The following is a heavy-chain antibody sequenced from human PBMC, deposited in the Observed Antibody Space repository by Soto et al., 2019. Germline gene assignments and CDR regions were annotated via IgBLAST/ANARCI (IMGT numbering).Heavy chain of an antibody. CDR2: IWYDGSNK. D-gene: IGHD3-22*01. CDR1: GFTFDDYT. V-gene: IGHV3-33*08. CDR3: ASAMIGPDAFDI. J-gene: IGHJ3*02. Sequence: PGGSLRLSCAASGFTFDDYTMHWVRQAPGKGLEWVAVIWYDGSNKYYADSVKGRFTISRDNSKNTLYLQMNSLRAEDTAVYYCASAMIGPDAFDIWGQGTMVTVSS.